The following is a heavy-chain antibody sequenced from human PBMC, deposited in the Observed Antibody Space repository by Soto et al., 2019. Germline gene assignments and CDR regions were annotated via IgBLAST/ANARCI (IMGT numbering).Heavy chain of an antibody. Sequence: ASVKVSCKASGYTFTSYGISWVRQAPGQGLEWMGWISAYNGNTNYAQKLQGRVTMTTDTSTSTAYMELRSLRSDDTAVYYCASENYGGNSGPMDVWGQGTMVTVSS. CDR1: GYTFTSYG. J-gene: IGHJ6*02. CDR3: ASENYGGNSGPMDV. CDR2: ISAYNGNT. D-gene: IGHD4-17*01. V-gene: IGHV1-18*01.